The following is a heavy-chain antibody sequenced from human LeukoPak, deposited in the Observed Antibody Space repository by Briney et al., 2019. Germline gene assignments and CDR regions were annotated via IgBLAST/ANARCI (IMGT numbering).Heavy chain of an antibody. CDR2: ISAYNGNT. CDR3: ARAPSPFDAFDI. CDR1: DYTFTSYG. J-gene: IGHJ3*02. V-gene: IGHV1-18*01. Sequence: ASVKVSCKASDYTFTSYGISWVRQAPGQGLEWMGWISAYNGNTNYAQKLQGRVTMTTDTSTSTAYMELRSLRSDDTAVYYCARAPSPFDAFDIWGQGTMVTVSS.